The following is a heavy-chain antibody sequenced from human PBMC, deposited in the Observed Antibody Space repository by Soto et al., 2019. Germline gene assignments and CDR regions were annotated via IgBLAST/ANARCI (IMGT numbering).Heavy chain of an antibody. J-gene: IGHJ4*02. CDR1: GDTFNFYS. V-gene: IGHV1-69*02. CDR3: AGSYGSGYRAFDY. D-gene: IGHD3-10*01. CDR2: VNPIVSMS. Sequence: QVQLVQSGAEVKRPGSSVKVSCKASGDTFNFYSINWVRQAPGVGLEWMGRVNPIVSMSNYAQKFQGRATMTADKSTSTADMERSSVRSEEKAIYYCAGSYGSGYRAFDYWGQGALVTVSS.